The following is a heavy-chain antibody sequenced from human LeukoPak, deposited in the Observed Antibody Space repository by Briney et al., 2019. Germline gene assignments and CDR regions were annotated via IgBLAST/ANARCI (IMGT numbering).Heavy chain of an antibody. D-gene: IGHD5-12*01. CDR1: GRFFSGYY. Sequence: SETLSLTCAVYGRFFSGYYWSWIRQPPGKGLEWIGEINHSGSTNYNPSLKSRVTISVDTSKNQFSLKLSSVTAADTAVYYCARNRLRGYSGYGSSPRPFDPWGQGTLVTVSS. V-gene: IGHV4-34*01. CDR2: INHSGST. CDR3: ARNRLRGYSGYGSSPRPFDP. J-gene: IGHJ5*02.